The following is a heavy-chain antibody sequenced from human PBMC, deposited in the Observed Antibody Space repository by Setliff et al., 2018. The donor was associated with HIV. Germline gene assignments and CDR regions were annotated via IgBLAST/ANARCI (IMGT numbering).Heavy chain of an antibody. Sequence: PGGSLRLSCGASGFTFSSFAMNWVRHAPGKGLEWVSTIYSDGSTYHADSVKGRFTLSRDNSKNTLYLQMNSLTPEDTAVYYCAKPRLYNSALENWGQGTLVTVSS. CDR2: IYSDGST. CDR1: GFTFSSFA. V-gene: IGHV3-66*02. D-gene: IGHD1-1*01. J-gene: IGHJ4*02. CDR3: AKPRLYNSALEN.